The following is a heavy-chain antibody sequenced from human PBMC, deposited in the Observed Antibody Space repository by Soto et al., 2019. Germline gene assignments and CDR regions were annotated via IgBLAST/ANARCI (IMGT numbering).Heavy chain of an antibody. CDR1: GHTLTELS. CDR3: AAGGTRWLHSPFDY. Sequence: QVQLVQSGAEVKKPGASVKVSCKVSGHTLTELSMHWVRLAPGKGLEWMGGFDPEDGETNSAQKFQGRVTMTEDTSTDSTYLELSSLRSEDTAVYYCAAGGTRWLHSPFDYWGQGTLVTISS. CDR2: FDPEDGET. D-gene: IGHD1-1*01. J-gene: IGHJ4*02. V-gene: IGHV1-24*01.